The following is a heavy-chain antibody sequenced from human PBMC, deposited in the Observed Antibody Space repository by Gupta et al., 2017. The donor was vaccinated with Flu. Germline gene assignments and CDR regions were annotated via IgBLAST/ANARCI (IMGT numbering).Heavy chain of an antibody. Sequence: QAMAWVRRAPGKGLEWVSAMSGSGSGTEYADSVKGRFTIARDDSKNNQYVQMNSLRAEDTAVYYCAQDEGVMVGPPAIIVWGKGTTGIVAS. D-gene: IGHD3-16*01. V-gene: IGHV3-23*01. J-gene: IGHJ6*04. CDR3: AQDEGVMVGPPAIIV. CDR1: QA. CDR2: MSGSGSGT.